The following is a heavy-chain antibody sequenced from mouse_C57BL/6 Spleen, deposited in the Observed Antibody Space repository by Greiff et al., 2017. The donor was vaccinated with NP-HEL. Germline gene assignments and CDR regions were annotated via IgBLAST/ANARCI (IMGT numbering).Heavy chain of an antibody. CDR3: ATRYYYGRGWYFDV. D-gene: IGHD1-1*01. V-gene: IGHV1-53*01. CDR1: GYTFTSYW. CDR2: INPSNGGT. Sequence: QVQLQQPGTELVKPGASVKLSCKASGYTFTSYWMPWVKQRPGQGLEWIGNINPSNGGTNYNEQFKSKATLTVDKSSSTAYMQLSSLTSEDSAVYYCATRYYYGRGWYFDVWGTGTTVTVSS. J-gene: IGHJ1*03.